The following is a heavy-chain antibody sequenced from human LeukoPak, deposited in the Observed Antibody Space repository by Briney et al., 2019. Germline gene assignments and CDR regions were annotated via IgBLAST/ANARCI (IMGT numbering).Heavy chain of an antibody. CDR1: GFTFSTYW. CDR2: IKPDGSQI. V-gene: IGHV3-7*01. Sequence: PGGSLRLSCAASGFTFSTYWMTWVRQAPGKGLEWVANIKPDGSQIHYVDSVKGRFTISRDNAKNSLYLQMNSLRAEDTAVYYCARDLNWETYWGQGTLVTVSS. D-gene: IGHD7-27*01. CDR3: ARDLNWETY. J-gene: IGHJ4*02.